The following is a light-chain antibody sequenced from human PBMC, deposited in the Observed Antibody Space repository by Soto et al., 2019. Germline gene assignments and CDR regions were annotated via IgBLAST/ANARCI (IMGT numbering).Light chain of an antibody. CDR3: QQYNSYSRA. V-gene: IGKV1-5*01. J-gene: IGKJ1*01. CDR2: DAS. Sequence: DIQMTQSPSTLSASVGDRVTITCRASQSIGTWLAWYQHKPGRAPKLLIYDASTLEGGGPSRFSGSRSGTEFTFTXSSLQXDDFATYYCQQYNSYSRAFGQGTKVEIK. CDR1: QSIGTW.